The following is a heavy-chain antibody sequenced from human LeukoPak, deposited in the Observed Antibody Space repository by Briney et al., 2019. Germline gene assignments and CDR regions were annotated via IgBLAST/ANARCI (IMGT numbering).Heavy chain of an antibody. CDR2: ISSSSSYI. CDR1: GFTFSSYS. CDR3: ARDWDYDILTGLYKEGGFDY. V-gene: IGHV3-21*01. Sequence: GGSLRLSCAASGFTFSSYSTNWVRQAPGKGLEWVSSISSSSSYIYYADSVKGRFTISRDNAKNSLYLQMNSLRAEDTAVYYCARDWDYDILTGLYKEGGFDYWGQGTLVTVSS. D-gene: IGHD3-9*01. J-gene: IGHJ4*02.